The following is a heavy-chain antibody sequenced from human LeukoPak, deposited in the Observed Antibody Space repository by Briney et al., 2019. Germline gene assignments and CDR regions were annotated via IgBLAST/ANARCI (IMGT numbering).Heavy chain of an antibody. CDR2: ISYDGSNE. J-gene: IGHJ4*02. V-gene: IGHV3-30*07. D-gene: IGHD5-18*01. CDR3: ASVDRYSHYHDY. CDR1: GFTFSSYA. Sequence: GGSLRLSCAASGFTFSSYAMHWVRQAPGKGLEWVAVISYDGSNEYYADSVKGRFTISRDNAKNSLYLQMNSLRAEDTAVYYCASVDRYSHYHDYWGQGTLVTVSS.